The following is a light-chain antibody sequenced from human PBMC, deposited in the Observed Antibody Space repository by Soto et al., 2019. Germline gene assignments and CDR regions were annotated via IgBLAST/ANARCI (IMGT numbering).Light chain of an antibody. CDR1: QSVSSTY. J-gene: IGKJ1*01. V-gene: IGKV3-20*01. CDR3: QQYGSPWT. Sequence: EVVLTQSPGTLSLAPGARATLSCRVSQSVSSTYLAWYQQKPGQAPRLLIYGASSRATGIPDRFSGSGSGTDFSLTIRRLEPEDSAVSYCQQYGSPWTFGQGTKVEIK. CDR2: GAS.